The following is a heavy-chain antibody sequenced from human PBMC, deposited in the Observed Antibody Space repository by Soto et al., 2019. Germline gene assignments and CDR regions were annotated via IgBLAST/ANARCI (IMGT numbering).Heavy chain of an antibody. Sequence: PSETLSLTCTVSGGSISSSSHHWGWIRQPPGKGLEWIGTIYYSGSTYYNPSLKSRVTISVDTSKNQFSLKLRSVTAADTAVYYCARAKEQGSSLTPFDFWGQGTLVTVSS. CDR1: GGSISSSSHH. V-gene: IGHV4-39*01. J-gene: IGHJ4*02. CDR2: IYYSGST. CDR3: ARAKEQGSSLTPFDF. D-gene: IGHD3-10*01.